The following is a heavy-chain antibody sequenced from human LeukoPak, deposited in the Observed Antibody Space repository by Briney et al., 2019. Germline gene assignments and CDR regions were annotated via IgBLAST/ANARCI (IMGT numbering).Heavy chain of an antibody. V-gene: IGHV3-11*04. Sequence: GGSLSLSCAASAFIFSDYYMSSLRQAPGKGLEWVSYISSSGSTIYYADSVKGRFTISRDNAKNSLYLQMNSLRAQDTAVYYSARKAYCGGECYSFDYSGQGTLVTVSS. CDR3: ARKAYCGGECYSFDY. J-gene: IGHJ4*02. CDR2: ISSSGSTI. CDR1: AFIFSDYY. D-gene: IGHD2-21*01.